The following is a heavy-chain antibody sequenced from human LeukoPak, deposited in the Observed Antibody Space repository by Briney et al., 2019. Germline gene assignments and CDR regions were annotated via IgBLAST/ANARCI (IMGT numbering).Heavy chain of an antibody. CDR3: VRVGYNWNGGENY. Sequence: SETLSLTCTVSGYSISSGYYWGWIRQPPGKGLEWIAFMYHSGSTYYNPSLKCRVTISIYTSKNQFSLKLSSVTAADTAVYYCVRVGYNWNGGENYWGQGTLVTLSS. J-gene: IGHJ4*02. CDR2: MYHSGST. D-gene: IGHD1-1*01. V-gene: IGHV4-38-2*02. CDR1: GYSISSGYY.